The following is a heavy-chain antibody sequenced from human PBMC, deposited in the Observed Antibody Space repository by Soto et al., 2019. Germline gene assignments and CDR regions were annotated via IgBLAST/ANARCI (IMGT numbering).Heavy chain of an antibody. Sequence: QVQLEQSGGEVKKPGSSVKVSCKASGVTFSKFIMTWVRQAPGLGLEWVGGIIPIFGTANYAQKFQGRVTITADESTSTSYMDVNNLRSEDTAVYYCAKVRYSSPMGYYYGMDVWGQGTTVTVSS. CDR2: IIPIFGTA. CDR1: GVTFSKFI. J-gene: IGHJ6*02. V-gene: IGHV1-69*01. D-gene: IGHD6-19*01. CDR3: AKVRYSSPMGYYYGMDV.